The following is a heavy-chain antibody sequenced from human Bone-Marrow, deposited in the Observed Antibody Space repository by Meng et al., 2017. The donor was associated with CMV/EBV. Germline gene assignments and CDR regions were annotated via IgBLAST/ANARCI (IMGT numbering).Heavy chain of an antibody. CDR2: ISAYTGNT. CDR1: GYTFTNYG. J-gene: IGHJ4*02. Sequence: ASVKVSCKASGYTFTNYGITWVRQAPGQGLEWMGWISAYTGNTNYAQKLQGRVTMTTDTSTSTVHMELRSLRPDDPSVYYCAIDLIDSYGPSYYFDYWGQGTLVTVSS. D-gene: IGHD5-18*01. CDR3: AIDLIDSYGPSYYFDY. V-gene: IGHV1-18*01.